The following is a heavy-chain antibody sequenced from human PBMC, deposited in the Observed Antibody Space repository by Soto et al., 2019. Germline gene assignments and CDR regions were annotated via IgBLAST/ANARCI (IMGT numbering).Heavy chain of an antibody. J-gene: IGHJ6*02. V-gene: IGHV1-69*06. CDR2: IIPIFGTA. D-gene: IGHD5-18*01. CDR3: ARGVAEHFLRQLYYYGMDV. Sequence: QVQLVQSGAEVKKPGSSVKVSCKASGGTFSSYAISWVRQAPGQGLEWMGGIIPIFGTANYAQKFQGRVTITADKSTSTAYMELSSLRSEDTAVYYCARGVAEHFLRQLYYYGMDVWGQGTTVTVSS. CDR1: GGTFSSYA.